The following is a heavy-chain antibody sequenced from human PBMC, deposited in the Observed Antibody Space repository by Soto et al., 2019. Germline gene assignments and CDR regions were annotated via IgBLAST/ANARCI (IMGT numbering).Heavy chain of an antibody. CDR3: AISRIMITFGGVIDYYFDY. Sequence: SETLSLTCAVYGGSFSGYYWSWIRQPPGKGLEWIGEINHSGSTNYNPSLKSRVTISVDTSKNQFSLKLSSVTAADTAVYYCAISRIMITFGGVIDYYFDYWGQGTLVTVSS. V-gene: IGHV4-34*01. D-gene: IGHD3-16*02. J-gene: IGHJ4*02. CDR1: GGSFSGYY. CDR2: INHSGST.